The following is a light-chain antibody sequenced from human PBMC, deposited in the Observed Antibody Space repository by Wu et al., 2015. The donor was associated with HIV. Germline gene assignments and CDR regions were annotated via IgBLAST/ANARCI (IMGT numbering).Light chain of an antibody. CDR2: DAS. J-gene: IGKJ2*03. CDR3: QQYSNWPFS. CDR1: QSIASY. V-gene: IGKV3-15*01. Sequence: EIVLTQSPATLSLSPGERATLSCRASQSIASYLAWYQQKPGQAPRLLIYDASTRATGIPARFSGSGSGAEFTLTISSLQSEDFAVYYCQQYSNWPFSFGQGTKLEI.